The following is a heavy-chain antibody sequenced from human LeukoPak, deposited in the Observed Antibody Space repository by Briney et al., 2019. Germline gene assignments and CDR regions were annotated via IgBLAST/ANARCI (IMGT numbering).Heavy chain of an antibody. D-gene: IGHD3-22*01. CDR3: ARGSSGYYYVVDY. V-gene: IGHV1-18*01. Sequence: GASVKVSCKASGYTFNSYGITWVRQAPGQGPEWMGWISTYNGNTKYAQKFQGRVTMTRDMSTSTVYMELSSLRSEDTAVYYCARGSSGYYYVVDYWGQGTLVTVSS. J-gene: IGHJ4*02. CDR2: ISTYNGNT. CDR1: GYTFNSYG.